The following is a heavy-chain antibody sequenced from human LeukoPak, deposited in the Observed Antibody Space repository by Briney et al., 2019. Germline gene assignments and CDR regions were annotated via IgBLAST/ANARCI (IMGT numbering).Heavy chain of an antibody. V-gene: IGHV3-21*04. D-gene: IGHD6-19*01. Sequence: GGSLRLSCAASGLTFSSYSMNWVRQAPGKGLEWVSSISSSSSYIYYADSVKGRFTISRDNAKNSLYLQMNSLRAEDTAVYYCARYIKGLYSSGIDYWGQGTLVTVSS. CDR1: GLTFSSYS. CDR2: ISSSSSYI. J-gene: IGHJ4*02. CDR3: ARYIKGLYSSGIDY.